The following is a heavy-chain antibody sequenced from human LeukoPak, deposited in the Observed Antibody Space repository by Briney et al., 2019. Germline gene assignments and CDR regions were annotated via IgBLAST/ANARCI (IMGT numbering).Heavy chain of an antibody. CDR2: ISSSSSYI. J-gene: IGHJ4*02. V-gene: IGHV3-21*04. CDR3: AKDTEQLVSYFDY. D-gene: IGHD6-13*01. Sequence: PGGSLRLSCAASGFTFSSYSMNWVRQAPGKGLEWVSFISSSSSYIYYADSVKGRFTISRDNAKNSLYLQMNSLRAEDTALYYCAKDTEQLVSYFDYWGQGTLVTVSS. CDR1: GFTFSSYS.